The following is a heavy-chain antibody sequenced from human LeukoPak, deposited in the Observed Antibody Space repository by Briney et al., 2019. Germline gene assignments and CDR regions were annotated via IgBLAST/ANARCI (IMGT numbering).Heavy chain of an antibody. CDR2: INPNSGGT. CDR3: ARGYRGWYYYFDY. V-gene: IGHV1-2*04. D-gene: IGHD6-19*01. CDR1: GYTFTGYY. Sequence: ASVKVSCKASGYTFTGYYMHWVRQAPGQGLEWMGWINPNSGGTNYAQKLQGWVTMTRDTSISTAYMELSRLRSDDTAVYYCARGYRGWYYYFDYWGQGTLVTVSS. J-gene: IGHJ4*02.